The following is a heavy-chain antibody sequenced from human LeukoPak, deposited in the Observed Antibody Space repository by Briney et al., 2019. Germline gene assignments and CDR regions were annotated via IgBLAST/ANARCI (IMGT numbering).Heavy chain of an antibody. CDR1: GGSISSSNW. CDR3: ARDRTPLGELSLNWFDP. D-gene: IGHD3-16*02. Sequence: SETLSLTCAVSGGSISSSNWWSWVRQPPGKGLEWIGEIYHSGSTNYNPSLKSRVTISVDKSKNQFSLKLSSVTAADTAVYYCARDRTPLGELSLNWFDPWGQGTLVTVSS. V-gene: IGHV4-4*02. J-gene: IGHJ5*02. CDR2: IYHSGST.